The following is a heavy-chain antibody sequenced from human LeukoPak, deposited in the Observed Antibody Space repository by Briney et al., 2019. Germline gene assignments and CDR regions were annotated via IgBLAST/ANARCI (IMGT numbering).Heavy chain of an antibody. D-gene: IGHD5-18*01. Sequence: PGGSLRLSCAASGFTFSSYSMSWVRQAPGKGLEWVSFITTSSSTICYPDSVKGRFTISRDNAKNSLYLQMNSLRAEDTAVYYCARVGGGYSYGFDYWGQGTLVTVSS. CDR3: ARVGGGYSYGFDY. CDR1: GFTFSSYS. CDR2: ITTSSSTI. J-gene: IGHJ4*02. V-gene: IGHV3-48*01.